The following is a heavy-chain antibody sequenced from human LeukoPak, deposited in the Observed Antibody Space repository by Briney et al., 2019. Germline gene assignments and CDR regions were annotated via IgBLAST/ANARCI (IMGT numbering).Heavy chain of an antibody. V-gene: IGHV3-30*18. J-gene: IGHJ6*02. Sequence: PGGSLRLSCAASGFTFSSYGMHWVRQAPGKGLEWVAVISYDGSNKYYADSVKGRFTISRDNSKNTLYLQMNSLRAEDTAVYYCAKDRAYYYDSSGYYRAYYYGMDVWGQGTTVTVSS. D-gene: IGHD3-22*01. CDR3: AKDRAYYYDSSGYYRAYYYGMDV. CDR1: GFTFSSYG. CDR2: ISYDGSNK.